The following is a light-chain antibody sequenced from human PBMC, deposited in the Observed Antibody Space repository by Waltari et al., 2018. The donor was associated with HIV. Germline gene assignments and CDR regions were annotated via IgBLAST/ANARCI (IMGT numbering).Light chain of an antibody. V-gene: IGLV1-47*01. Sequence: QSALIQPPSVSGTPGQTLIIACSGTYSNFGRFYFHWYRHLPGTTPTLLISQNNQKPSAVADRFTGSKSVSSASLVISGLRGDDEGDYFCAAWDDTPKAHWIFGGGTSLTVL. CDR2: QNN. J-gene: IGLJ2*01. CDR3: AAWDDTPKAHWI. CDR1: YSNFGRFY.